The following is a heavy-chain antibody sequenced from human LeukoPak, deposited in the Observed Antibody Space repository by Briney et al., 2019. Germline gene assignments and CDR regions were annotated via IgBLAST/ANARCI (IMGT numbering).Heavy chain of an antibody. V-gene: IGHV3-30-3*01. J-gene: IGHJ4*02. Sequence: PGGSLRLSCAASGFTFSSYAMHWVRQAPGKGLEWVAVISYDGSNKYYADSVKGRFTISRDNSKNTLYLQMNSLRAEDTAVYYCARDSLRYSSGWYGYWGQGTLVTASS. CDR2: ISYDGSNK. CDR1: GFTFSSYA. CDR3: ARDSLRYSSGWYGY. D-gene: IGHD6-19*01.